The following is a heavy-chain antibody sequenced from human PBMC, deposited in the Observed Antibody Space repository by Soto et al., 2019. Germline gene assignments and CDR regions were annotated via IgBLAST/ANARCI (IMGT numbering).Heavy chain of an antibody. CDR1: GYTFTSYD. V-gene: IGHV1-8*01. J-gene: IGHJ6*02. Sequence: GASVKVSCKGSGYTFTSYDINWVRQATGQGLEWKGWMKPNSGNTGYAQKFQGRVTMTRNTSISTVYMELSSLRSEDTAVYYFVISAAAAGRDYYYYGMDVWGQGTTVTVSS. CDR2: MKPNSGNT. CDR3: VISAAAAGRDYYYYGMDV. D-gene: IGHD6-13*01.